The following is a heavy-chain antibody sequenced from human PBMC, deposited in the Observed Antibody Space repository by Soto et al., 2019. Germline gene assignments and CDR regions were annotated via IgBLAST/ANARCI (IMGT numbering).Heavy chain of an antibody. V-gene: IGHV3-23*01. D-gene: IGHD3-22*01. J-gene: IGHJ4*02. CDR3: EKGTSGYYDTFDY. CDR2: ISGSGSGT. Sequence: PGGSLRLSCAASGFTFSSYSIYWVRQAPGKGLEWVSGISGSGSGTYYADSVKGRFTISRDNSKNTLYLQMNSLRAEDTAVYYCEKGTSGYYDTFDYWGQGTLVTVSS. CDR1: GFTFSSYS.